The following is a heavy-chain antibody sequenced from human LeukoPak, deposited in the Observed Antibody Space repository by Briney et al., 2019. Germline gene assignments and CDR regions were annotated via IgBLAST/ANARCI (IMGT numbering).Heavy chain of an antibody. CDR2: IYHSGST. CDR1: GGSMSSCY. D-gene: IGHD3-10*01. J-gene: IGHJ5*02. V-gene: IGHV4-59*08. Sequence: SETLSLTCSISGGSMSSCYWSWIRQSPGKGLEWIGYIYHSGSTDYNSSLKSRVTISEDTSKKQFSLKVSSVTAADTAVYYCARHVVFRYYGSGSYYNWFDPWGQGTLVTVSS. CDR3: ARHVVFRYYGSGSYYNWFDP.